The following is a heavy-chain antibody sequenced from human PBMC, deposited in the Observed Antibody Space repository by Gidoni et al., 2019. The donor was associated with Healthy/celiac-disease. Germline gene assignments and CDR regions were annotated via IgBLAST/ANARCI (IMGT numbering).Heavy chain of an antibody. D-gene: IGHD5-18*01. CDR1: GGSISSYS. V-gene: IGHV4-4*07. J-gene: IGHJ6*02. CDR2: IYTSGST. CDR3: ARGGYSYGYGYYYYYGMDV. Sequence: QVQLQESGPGLVKPSETLSLTCTVSGGSISSYSWSWIRQPAGKGLEWIGRIYTSGSTNYNPSLKSRVTMSVDTSKNQFSLKLSSVTAADTAVYYCARGGYSYGYGYYYYYGMDVWGQGTTVTVSS.